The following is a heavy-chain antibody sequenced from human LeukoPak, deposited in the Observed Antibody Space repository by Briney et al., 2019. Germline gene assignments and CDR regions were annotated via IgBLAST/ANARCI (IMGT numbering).Heavy chain of an antibody. D-gene: IGHD3-10*01. V-gene: IGHV4-59*08. J-gene: IGHJ5*02. CDR3: ARELGGYLNWFDP. CDR2: IYYSGST. Sequence: SETLSLTCTVSGGSISSYYWSWIRQPPGKGLGWIGYIYYSGSTNYNPSLKSRVTISVDTSKNQFSLKLSSVTAADTAVYYCARELGGYLNWFDPWGQGTLATVSS. CDR1: GGSISSYY.